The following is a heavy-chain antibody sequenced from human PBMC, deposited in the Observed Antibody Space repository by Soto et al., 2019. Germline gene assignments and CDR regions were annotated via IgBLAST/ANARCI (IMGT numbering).Heavy chain of an antibody. CDR1: GFTFSRYA. Sequence: GGSLRLSCAASGFTFSRYAMSWVRQAPGKGLEWVSAISGSGGSTYYADSVKGRFTISRDNSKNTLYLQMNSLRAEDTAVYYCAKDLEVVPAASYSSGWLDYWGQGTLVTVSS. D-gene: IGHD6-19*01. J-gene: IGHJ4*02. CDR3: AKDLEVVPAASYSSGWLDY. CDR2: ISGSGGST. V-gene: IGHV3-23*01.